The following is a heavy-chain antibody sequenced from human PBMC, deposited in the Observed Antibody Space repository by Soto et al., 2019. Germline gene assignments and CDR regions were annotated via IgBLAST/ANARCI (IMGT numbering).Heavy chain of an antibody. Sequence: QLVESGGGLVKPGGSLRVSCAASGFAFSSYSMHWVRQAPMKGLEWVASINSVASYVYYADSVEGRFTISRDNAKNAVYLQMNGLRAEDTAVYYCTRDRSSFMRGRIRGPYGGLDVWGQGTTVLVS. CDR3: TRDRSSFMRGRIRGPYGGLDV. J-gene: IGHJ6*02. V-gene: IGHV3-21*01. D-gene: IGHD3-10*01. CDR2: INSVASYV. CDR1: GFAFSSYS.